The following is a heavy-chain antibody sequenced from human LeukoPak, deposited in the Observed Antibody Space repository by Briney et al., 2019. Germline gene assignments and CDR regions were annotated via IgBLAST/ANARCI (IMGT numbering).Heavy chain of an antibody. D-gene: IGHD3-22*01. CDR2: INPNSGGT. V-gene: IGHV1-2*02. J-gene: IGHJ4*02. Sequence: ASVKVSCKASGYTFTGYYMHWVRQAPGQGLEWMEWINPNSGGTNYAQKFQGRVTMTRDTSISTAYMELSRLRSDDTAVYYCARDPSPYYYDSSGYYFDYWGQGTLVTVSS. CDR3: ARDPSPYYYDSSGYYFDY. CDR1: GYTFTGYY.